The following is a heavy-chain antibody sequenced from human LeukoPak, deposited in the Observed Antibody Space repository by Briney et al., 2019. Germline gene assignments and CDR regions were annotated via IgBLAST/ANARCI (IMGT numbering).Heavy chain of an antibody. CDR2: INTNTGNP. CDR3: ARANLWFGELGWIDP. CDR1: GGTFSSYA. Sequence: ASVKVSCKASGGTFSSYAISWVRQAPGQGLEWMGWINTNTGNPTYAQGFTGRFVFSLDTSVSTTYLQITSLKGDDTAVYYCARANLWFGELGWIDPRGQGTQVTVSS. V-gene: IGHV7-4-1*02. D-gene: IGHD3-10*01. J-gene: IGHJ5*02.